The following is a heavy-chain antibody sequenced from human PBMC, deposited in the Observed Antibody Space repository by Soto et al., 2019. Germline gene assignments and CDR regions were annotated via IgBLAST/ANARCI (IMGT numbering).Heavy chain of an antibody. Sequence: ASVKVSCKASGYTFTSYYMHWVRQAPGQGLEWMGIINPSGGSTSYAQKFQGRVTMTRDTSTSTVYMELSSLRSEDTAVYYCARDIVVVPAAMSWGWFDPWGQGTLVTVSS. CDR3: ARDIVVVPAAMSWGWFDP. V-gene: IGHV1-46*03. J-gene: IGHJ5*02. CDR1: GYTFTSYY. D-gene: IGHD2-2*01. CDR2: INPSGGST.